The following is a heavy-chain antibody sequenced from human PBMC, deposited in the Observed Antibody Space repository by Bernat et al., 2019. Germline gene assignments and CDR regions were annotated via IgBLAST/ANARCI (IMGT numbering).Heavy chain of an antibody. CDR3: ATRLGLSYYDSSGYPISGFDY. CDR2: FDPEDGET. CDR1: GYTLTELS. D-gene: IGHD3-22*01. Sequence: QVHLLQLGVEVKNLGASVKVSCKVSGYTLTELSMHWVRQALGKGLEWMVGFDPEDGETIYAQKFQGRVTMTEDTSTDTAYMELSSLRSEDTAVYYCATRLGLSYYDSSGYPISGFDYWGQGTLVTVSS. V-gene: IGHV1-24*01. J-gene: IGHJ4*02.